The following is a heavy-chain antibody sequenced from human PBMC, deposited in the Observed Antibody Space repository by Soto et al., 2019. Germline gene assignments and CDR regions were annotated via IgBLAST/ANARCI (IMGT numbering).Heavy chain of an antibody. CDR3: SRGGWEFDP. Sequence: QVQLVQSGAEVKKPGASVKVSCKASGYTFSSYGISWVRQAPGQGLEWMGWISAYNGNTNYSQKLQGRVTMTTAISTSTFYMELWSLRSDDTAGYYFSRGGWEFDPWGQGTLVTVSS. V-gene: IGHV1-18*01. D-gene: IGHD1-26*01. J-gene: IGHJ5*02. CDR1: GYTFSSYG. CDR2: ISAYNGNT.